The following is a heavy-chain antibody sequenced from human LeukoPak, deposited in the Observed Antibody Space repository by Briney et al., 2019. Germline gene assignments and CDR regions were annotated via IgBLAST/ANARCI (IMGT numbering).Heavy chain of an antibody. CDR1: GFTFSNYA. V-gene: IGHV3-23*01. CDR2: ISGSGGST. CDR3: AKEEWLLAVYFDY. J-gene: IGHJ4*02. D-gene: IGHD3-3*01. Sequence: GGSLRLSCAASGFTFSNYAMSWVRQAPGKGLEWVSTISGSGGSTYYVDSVKGQFTISRDNSKNTLYLQMNSLRAEDTAVYYCAKEEWLLAVYFDYWGQGTLVTVSS.